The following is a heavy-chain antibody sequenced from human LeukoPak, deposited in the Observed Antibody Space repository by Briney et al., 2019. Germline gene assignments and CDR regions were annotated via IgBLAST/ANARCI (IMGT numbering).Heavy chain of an antibody. CDR1: GFTFSSYA. Sequence: GGSLRLYCAASGFTFSSYAMSWVRQAPGKGLEWVSALSGSGGSTYYADSGKGRFTISRDNSKNTLYLQMNSLRAEDTAVYYCAKTRDYYGSGNHYFDYWGQGTLVTVSS. V-gene: IGHV3-23*01. D-gene: IGHD3-10*01. CDR2: LSGSGGST. CDR3: AKTRDYYGSGNHYFDY. J-gene: IGHJ4*02.